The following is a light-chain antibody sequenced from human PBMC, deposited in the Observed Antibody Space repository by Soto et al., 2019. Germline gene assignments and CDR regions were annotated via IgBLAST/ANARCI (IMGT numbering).Light chain of an antibody. J-gene: IGKJ3*01. CDR1: QSVSTF. Sequence: EILLTQSPGTLSLSLGDRATLSCRASQSVSTFLAWYQQKPGQAPRLLIYDVSKRAPGIPSRFSGSGSGTDFTLTISSRQPEDFAVAYCQQNRNWQGSFGRGTKVDIK. CDR3: QQNRNWQGS. CDR2: DVS. V-gene: IGKV3D-11*02.